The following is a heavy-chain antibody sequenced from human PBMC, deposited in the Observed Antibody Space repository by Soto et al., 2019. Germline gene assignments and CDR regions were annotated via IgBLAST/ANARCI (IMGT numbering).Heavy chain of an antibody. D-gene: IGHD3-3*01. J-gene: IGHJ4*02. CDR1: GFTFSNAW. Sequence: GGSLRLSCAASGFTFSNAWMNWVRQAPGKGLERVGRIKSKTDGGTTDYAAPVKGRFTISRDDSKNTLYLQMNSLKTEDTAVYYCTTDMYDFWSGYSFYDYWGQGTLVIVSS. CDR2: IKSKTDGGTT. CDR3: TTDMYDFWSGYSFYDY. V-gene: IGHV3-15*07.